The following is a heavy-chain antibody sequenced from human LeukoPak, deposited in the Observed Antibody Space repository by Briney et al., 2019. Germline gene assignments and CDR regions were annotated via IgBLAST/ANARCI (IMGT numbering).Heavy chain of an antibody. V-gene: IGHV4-39*01. CDR2: IYYSGST. CDR1: GGSISSSSYD. D-gene: IGHD2-8*02. CDR3: ARSFYELLSLWVAYFDY. J-gene: IGHJ4*02. Sequence: SQTLSLTCTVSGGSISSSSYDWGWIRQPPGKGLEWIGSIYYSGSTYYNPSLKSRVTISVDTSKNQFSLKLSSVTAADTAVYYCARSFYELLSLWVAYFDYWGQGTLATVSS.